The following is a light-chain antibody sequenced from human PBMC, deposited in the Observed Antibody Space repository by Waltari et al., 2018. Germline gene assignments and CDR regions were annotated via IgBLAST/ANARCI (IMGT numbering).Light chain of an antibody. Sequence: QSALTQPASVSGSPGQSISIPCTGTSIDIGPYDYVSWYQHPPVKAPKMMIYDVSHRPSGVSNRFSGSKSGNTASLIISGLQSEDEGDYYCSSYSGTNTRVIFGGGTKLTVL. J-gene: IGLJ2*01. CDR3: SSYSGTNTRVI. CDR1: SIDIGPYDY. CDR2: DVS. V-gene: IGLV2-14*03.